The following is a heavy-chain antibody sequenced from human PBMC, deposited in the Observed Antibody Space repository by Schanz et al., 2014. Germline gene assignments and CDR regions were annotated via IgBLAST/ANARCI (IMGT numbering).Heavy chain of an antibody. CDR2: IIPSLGLA. V-gene: IGHV1-69*09. J-gene: IGHJ5*02. D-gene: IGHD3-22*01. Sequence: QVQVEQSGPEVKKPGASVTVSCQASGYTFSFTSYNVHWVRQAPGQGLEWMGWIIPSLGLAKYEQKFQDKVTITADTSTTTAYMELSGLRSEDTAVYYCAREVGLYDRGWFDPWGQGTLVTVSS. CDR1: GYTFSFTSYN. CDR3: AREVGLYDRGWFDP.